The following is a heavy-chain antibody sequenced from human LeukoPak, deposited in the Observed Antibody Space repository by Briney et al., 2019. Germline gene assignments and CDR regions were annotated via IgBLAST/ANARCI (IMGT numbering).Heavy chain of an antibody. CDR3: ASLIVGATSFGILDY. V-gene: IGHV4-59*11. J-gene: IGHJ4*02. D-gene: IGHD1-26*01. CDR2: IYYSGST. CDR1: GGSISSHY. Sequence: PSETLSLTCTVSGGSISSHYWSWIRQPPGKGLEWIGYIYYSGSTNYNPSLKSRVTIPVDTSKNQFSLKLSSVTAADTAVYYCASLIVGATSFGILDYWGQGTLVTVSS.